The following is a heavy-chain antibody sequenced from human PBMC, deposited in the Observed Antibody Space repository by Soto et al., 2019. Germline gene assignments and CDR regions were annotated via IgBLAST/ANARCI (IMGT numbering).Heavy chain of an antibody. CDR2: IIPYYNTL. Sequence: QAQVVQSGAEVRKPGSSVKLSCKASEGTFNSYAIAWVRQAPGQGLEWMGGIIPYYNTLNYAQKFQDRVTTTADDATNTVYTELSSLKSDDTAVYFGASGASRWYPYLVDSWAQGTLVTVSS. V-gene: IGHV1-69*01. CDR1: EGTFNSYA. D-gene: IGHD6-13*01. J-gene: IGHJ4*02. CDR3: ASGASRWYPYLVDS.